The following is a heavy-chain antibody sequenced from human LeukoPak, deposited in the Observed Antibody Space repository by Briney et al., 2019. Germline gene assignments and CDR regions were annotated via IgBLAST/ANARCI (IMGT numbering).Heavy chain of an antibody. CDR1: GGSFSGYY. V-gene: IGHV4-34*01. Sequence: PSETLSLTCAVYGGSFSGYYWSWIRQPPGKGLEWIGEINHSGSTNYNPSLKSRVTISVDTSKNQFSLKLSSATAADTAVYYCARGKTIFGVVIGYYYGMDVWGQGTTVTVSS. CDR3: ARGKTIFGVVIGYYYGMDV. J-gene: IGHJ6*02. D-gene: IGHD3-3*01. CDR2: INHSGST.